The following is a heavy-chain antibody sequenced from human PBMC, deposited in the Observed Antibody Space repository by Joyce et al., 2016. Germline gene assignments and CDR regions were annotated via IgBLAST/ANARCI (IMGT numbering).Heavy chain of an antibody. J-gene: IGHJ3*01. V-gene: IGHV3-53*01. D-gene: IGHD7-27*01. CDR3: ARGLGDAFDL. Sequence: EVQLVESGRGLIQPGGSLRLSCAASGFTVSDKYMNWVRQTPGKGLEWVSVIYPGGGTYHADSVKGRFTSSRDNSKNTMYLQMNSLRAEDTAVYYCARGLGDAFDLWGQGTRVTVSS. CDR2: IYPGGGT. CDR1: GFTVSDKY.